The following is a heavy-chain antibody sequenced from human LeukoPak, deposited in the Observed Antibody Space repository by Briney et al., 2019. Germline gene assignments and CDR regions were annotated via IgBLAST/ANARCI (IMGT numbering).Heavy chain of an antibody. D-gene: IGHD3-16*01. CDR2: ISGSGGST. Sequence: GGSLRLSCAASGFTFSSYAMSWVRQAPGKGLEWVSAISGSGGSTYYADSVKGRFTISRDNSKNTLYLQMNSLRAEDTAVYYCARSPGEGYYNWFDPWGQGTLVTVSS. CDR1: GFTFSSYA. J-gene: IGHJ5*02. V-gene: IGHV3-23*01. CDR3: ARSPGEGYYNWFDP.